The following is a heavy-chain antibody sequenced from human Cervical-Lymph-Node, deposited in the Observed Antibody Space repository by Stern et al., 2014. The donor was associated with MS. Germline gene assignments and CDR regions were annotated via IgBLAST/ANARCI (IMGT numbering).Heavy chain of an antibody. CDR2: IIPIFGTA. V-gene: IGHV1-69*01. CDR3: ARLGSGYDSSYLDF. D-gene: IGHD5-12*01. CDR1: GGTFSTDK. J-gene: IGHJ4*02. Sequence: QLVQSGSEAKKPGSSVKVSCKVSGGTFSTDKISWVRQAPGHGLEWMGGIIPIFGTAAYAQKFQDRVTIIADESTSEVHMEMSSLRSEDTGVYYCARLGSGYDSSYLDFWGQGTRVTVSS.